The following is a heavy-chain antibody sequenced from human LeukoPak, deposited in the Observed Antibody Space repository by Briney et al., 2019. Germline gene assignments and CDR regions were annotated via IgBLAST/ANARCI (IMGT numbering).Heavy chain of an antibody. CDR1: GFTFSSYE. Sequence: GGSLRLSCAASGFTFSSYEMNWVRQAPGKGLEWVSYISSSGSTIYYADSVKGRFTISRDKAKNSLYLQMNSMRAEDTAVYYCARDQWELGIDYWGQGTLVTVSS. CDR3: ARDQWELGIDY. V-gene: IGHV3-48*03. J-gene: IGHJ4*02. CDR2: ISSSGSTI. D-gene: IGHD1-26*01.